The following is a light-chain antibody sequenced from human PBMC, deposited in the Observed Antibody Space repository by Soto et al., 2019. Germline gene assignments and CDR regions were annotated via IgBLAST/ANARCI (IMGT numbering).Light chain of an antibody. CDR3: VLYMGSGIWV. V-gene: IGLV8-61*01. J-gene: IGLJ3*02. Sequence: QTVVTQEPSFSVSPGRTVTLTCGLSSGSVSTSYYPSWYQQTPGQSPRTLIYRTNTRSSGVPDRFSGSILGNKAALTITGAQADDESDYYCVLYMGSGIWVFGGRTKLT. CDR2: RTN. CDR1: SGSVSTSYY.